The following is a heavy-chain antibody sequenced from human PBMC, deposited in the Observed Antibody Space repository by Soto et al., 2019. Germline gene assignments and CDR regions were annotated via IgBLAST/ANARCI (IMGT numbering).Heavy chain of an antibody. CDR3: VVSRGWGAFDV. CDR2: LNANNGNP. J-gene: IGHJ4*02. CDR1: GYTFTTYD. D-gene: IGHD6-19*01. V-gene: IGHV1-3*01. Sequence: QVLLVQSGAEVKKPGASVQISCKASGYTFTTYDMHWVRQAPGQRLEWMGSLNANNGNPKYSQRFQGRATSTRDTSATTGYIDLSSQISEDAAVYYCVVSRGWGAFDVWGQGTLVTVAS.